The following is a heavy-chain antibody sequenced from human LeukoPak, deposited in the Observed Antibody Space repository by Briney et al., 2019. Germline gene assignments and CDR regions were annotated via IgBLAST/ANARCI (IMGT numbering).Heavy chain of an antibody. CDR2: IYYSGST. J-gene: IGHJ3*02. CDR1: GGSISSYY. V-gene: IGHV4-59*01. Sequence: PSETLSLTCTVSGGSISSYYWSWIRQAPGKGLEWIGYIYYSGSTNYNPSLKSRVSISVDTSKNHFSLKLSSVTAADAAVYYCARAPRSSDAFDIWGQGTMVTVSS. CDR3: ARAPRSSDAFDI.